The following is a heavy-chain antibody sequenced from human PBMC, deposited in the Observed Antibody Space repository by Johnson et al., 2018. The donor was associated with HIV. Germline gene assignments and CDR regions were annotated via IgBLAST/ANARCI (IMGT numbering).Heavy chain of an antibody. J-gene: IGHJ3*02. CDR3: AKDLYSSSWTNDAFEI. Sequence: VQLVESGGGLVQPGGSLRLSCAASGFTFSSYAMSWVRQAPGKGLEWVSAISGGCTYYADSVKGRFTISRDNSKNTLFLHMNSLRAEDTAVYHCAKDLYSSSWTNDAFEIWGQGTMVTVSS. D-gene: IGHD6-13*01. CDR2: ISGGCT. CDR1: GFTFSSYA. V-gene: IGHV3-23*04.